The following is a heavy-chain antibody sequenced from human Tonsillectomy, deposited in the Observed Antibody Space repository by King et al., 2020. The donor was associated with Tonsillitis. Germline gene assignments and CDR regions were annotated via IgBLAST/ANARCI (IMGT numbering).Heavy chain of an antibody. CDR1: GYTFDNYF. J-gene: IGHJ4*02. CDR3: TRGNRAGPFLFGY. V-gene: IGHV1-46*02. CDR2: INPSGDTT. Sequence: HVQLVQSGAEVKKPGASVKVSCKASGYTFDNYFMHWVRQAPGQGLEWMGIINPSGDTTSYAQKFQGRVTMTRDTSTSTLYVELTSLRSEDTAVYYCTRGNRAGPFLFGYWGQGTLITGSS. D-gene: IGHD6-13*01.